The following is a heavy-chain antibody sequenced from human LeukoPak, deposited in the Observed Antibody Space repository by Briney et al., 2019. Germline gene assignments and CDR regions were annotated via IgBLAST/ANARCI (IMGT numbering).Heavy chain of an antibody. CDR3: AKSESGSGSTTYYYYMDV. CDR1: GFTFSSYG. V-gene: IGHV3-30*18. CDR2: ISYDGSNK. Sequence: PGGSLRLSCAASGFTFSSYGMHWVRQAAGKGLEWVAVISYDGSNKYYADSVKGRFTISRDNSKNTLYLQMNSLRAEDTAVYYCAKSESGSGSTTYYYYMDVWGKGTTVTVSS. J-gene: IGHJ6*03. D-gene: IGHD3-10*01.